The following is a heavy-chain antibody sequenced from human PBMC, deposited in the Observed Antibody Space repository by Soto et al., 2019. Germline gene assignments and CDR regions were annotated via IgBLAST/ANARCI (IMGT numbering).Heavy chain of an antibody. CDR2: IIPIFGTA. Sequence: GASVKVSCKASWGTFSSYAISWVRQAPGQGLEWMGGIIPIFGTANYAQKFQGRVTITADESTSTAYMELSSLRSEDTAVYYCARADYGGNSRNFDYWGQGTLVTVSS. CDR1: WGTFSSYA. V-gene: IGHV1-69*13. CDR3: ARADYGGNSRNFDY. J-gene: IGHJ4*02. D-gene: IGHD4-17*01.